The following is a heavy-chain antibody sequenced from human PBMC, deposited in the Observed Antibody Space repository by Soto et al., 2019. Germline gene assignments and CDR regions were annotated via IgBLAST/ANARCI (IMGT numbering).Heavy chain of an antibody. Sequence: PGESLKISCKGSGYTFKTYWIGWVRQMPGKGPEWMGIIYPDDSDSRYSPSFQGQVTFSVDTSISTAYLQWRSLKASDTAMYFCARCYSNYAPDAFDVWGQGTMVTVSS. CDR2: IYPDDSDS. CDR3: ARCYSNYAPDAFDV. V-gene: IGHV5-51*01. D-gene: IGHD4-4*01. J-gene: IGHJ3*01. CDR1: GYTFKTYW.